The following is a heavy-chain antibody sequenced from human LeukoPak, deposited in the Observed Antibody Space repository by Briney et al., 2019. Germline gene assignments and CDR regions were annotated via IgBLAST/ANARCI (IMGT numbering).Heavy chain of an antibody. Sequence: GRSLRLSCAASGFTFDDYAMHWVRQAPGKGLEGVSAISWNSGSIGYADSVKGRFTISRDNAKNSLYLQMNSLRAEDTALYYCAKDNTGSSWYNYYYGMAVWGQGTPVTVSS. V-gene: IGHV3-9*01. CDR1: GFTFDDYA. J-gene: IGHJ6*02. CDR2: ISWNSGSI. CDR3: AKDNTGSSWYNYYYGMAV. D-gene: IGHD6-13*01.